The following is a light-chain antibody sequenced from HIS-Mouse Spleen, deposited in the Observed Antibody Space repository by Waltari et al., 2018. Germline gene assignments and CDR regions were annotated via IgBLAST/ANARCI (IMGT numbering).Light chain of an antibody. Sequence: SYELTQPPSVSVSPGQTASITCPGDALPKKYAYWYQQKSGQAPLLVIYEDSKRPSGIPERFSGSSSGTMATLTISGAQVEDEADYYCYSTDSSGNHRVFGGGTKLTVL. CDR2: EDS. CDR3: YSTDSSGNHRV. V-gene: IGLV3-10*01. J-gene: IGLJ2*01. CDR1: ALPKKY.